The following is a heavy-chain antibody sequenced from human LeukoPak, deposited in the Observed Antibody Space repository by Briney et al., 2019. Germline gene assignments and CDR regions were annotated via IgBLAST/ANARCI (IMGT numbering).Heavy chain of an antibody. D-gene: IGHD1/OR15-1a*01. CDR2: IIPIFGTA. V-gene: IGHV1-69*01. J-gene: IGHJ5*02. Sequence: ASVKVSCKASGGTFSSYAISWVRQAPGQGREWMGGIIPIFGTANYAQKFQGRVTITADESTSTAYMELSSLRSEDTAVYYCARDRGEQGDWFDPWGQGTLVTVSS. CDR1: GGTFSSYA. CDR3: ARDRGEQGDWFDP.